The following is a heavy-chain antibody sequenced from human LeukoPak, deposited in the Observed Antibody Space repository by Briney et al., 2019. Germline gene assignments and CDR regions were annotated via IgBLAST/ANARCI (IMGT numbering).Heavy chain of an antibody. D-gene: IGHD3-3*01. CDR2: ISGSGGST. J-gene: IGHJ4*02. CDR1: GFIFSSYA. V-gene: IGHV3-23*01. CDR3: ARRVATPVTRHFDY. Sequence: GGSLRLSCAASGFIFSSYAMSWVRQAPGKGLEWVSAISGSGGSTYYADSVKGRFTISRDTSKNTIYMQMNGLRNEDTGLYFCARRVATPVTRHFDYWGQGTLVTVSS.